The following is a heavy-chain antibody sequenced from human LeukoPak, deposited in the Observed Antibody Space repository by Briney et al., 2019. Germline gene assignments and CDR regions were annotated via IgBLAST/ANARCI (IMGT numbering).Heavy chain of an antibody. CDR1: RGSISSGSYS. CDR2: VYHSGGT. Sequence: SETLSLTCTVSRGSISSGSYSWSWIRQPPGRGLEWIGYVYHSGGTYYNPSFKTPVTISIDRSKNQFSLKMTFVTAADTAVYYCARWYGSGTRNPWFDSWGQGALVTVSS. V-gene: IGHV4-30-2*01. D-gene: IGHD3-10*01. CDR3: ARWYGSGTRNPWFDS. J-gene: IGHJ5*01.